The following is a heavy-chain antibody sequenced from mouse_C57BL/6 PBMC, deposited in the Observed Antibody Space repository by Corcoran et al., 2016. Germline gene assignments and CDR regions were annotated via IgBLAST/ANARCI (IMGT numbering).Heavy chain of an antibody. Sequence: QNRLVLSGPELKKPGESVKISCMASVYTFTTYGMSWVKQAPGKGITWMGWINTYSGVPTYADDFKGRFAFSLETSANTAYLQINNLKNEDTATYFCARKVSIYDGYYGYWGQGTTLTVSS. CDR2: INTYSGVP. CDR3: ARKVSIYDGYYGY. CDR1: VYTFTTYG. J-gene: IGHJ2*01. V-gene: IGHV9-3*01. D-gene: IGHD2-3*01.